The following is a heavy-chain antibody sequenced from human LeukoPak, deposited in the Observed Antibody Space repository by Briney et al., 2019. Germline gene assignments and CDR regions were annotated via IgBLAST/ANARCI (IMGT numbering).Heavy chain of an antibody. CDR2: LSGSGGST. V-gene: IGHV3-23*01. CDR3: AKTTTTGPNYYGDLSYYSYYYMDV. D-gene: IGHD4-17*01. CDR1: GFTFSSYW. J-gene: IGHJ6*03. Sequence: GGSLRLSCGVSGFTFSSYWMSWVRQAPGKGLEWVSVLSGSGGSTYYADSVKGRFTISRDNSKNTLYLQMNSLRAEDTAVYYCAKTTTTGPNYYGDLSYYSYYYMDVWGKGTTVTVSS.